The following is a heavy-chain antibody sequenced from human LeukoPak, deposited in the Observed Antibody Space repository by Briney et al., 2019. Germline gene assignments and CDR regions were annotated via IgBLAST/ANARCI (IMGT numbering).Heavy chain of an antibody. D-gene: IGHD3-3*01. Sequence: SVKVSCKASGGTFSSYAISWVRQAPGQGLEWMGGIIPIFGTANYAQKFQGRVTITTDESTSTAYMELSSLRSEDTAVYYCARLSYYDFWSGYYMDVWGKGTTVIVSS. CDR2: IIPIFGTA. V-gene: IGHV1-69*05. CDR1: GGTFSSYA. CDR3: ARLSYYDFWSGYYMDV. J-gene: IGHJ6*03.